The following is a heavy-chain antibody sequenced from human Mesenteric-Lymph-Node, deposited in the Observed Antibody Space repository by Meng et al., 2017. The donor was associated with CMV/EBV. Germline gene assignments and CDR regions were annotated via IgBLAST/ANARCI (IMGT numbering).Heavy chain of an antibody. CDR1: GASFSGYF. D-gene: IGHD2-2*01. J-gene: IGHJ4*02. Sequence: SETLSLTCAVYGASFSGYFWTWIRQPPGKGLDPSLKSRVTMSIDTSKNQFSLNLYSVTAADTAVYYCARGQSDCDSTTCYWWMGRFDYWGQGTLVTVSS. V-gene: IGHV4-34*01. CDR3: ARGQSDCDSTTCYWWMGRFDY.